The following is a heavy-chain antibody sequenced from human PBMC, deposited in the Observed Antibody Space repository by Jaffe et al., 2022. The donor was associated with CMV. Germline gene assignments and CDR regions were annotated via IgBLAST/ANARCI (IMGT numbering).Heavy chain of an antibody. J-gene: IGHJ4*02. CDR1: GGSISTYY. V-gene: IGHV4-59*01. CDR2: IYYNGTT. D-gene: IGHD3-16*01. CDR3: ARGETMFGGVLDF. Sequence: QVQLQESGPGLVKPSETLSLTCTVSGGSISTYYWSWIRQPPGKGLEWIGYIYYNGTTNYNPSLKSRVTISVDTSKNHFSLKLSSVSAADTAVYYCARGETMFGGVLDFWGQGTLVTVSS.